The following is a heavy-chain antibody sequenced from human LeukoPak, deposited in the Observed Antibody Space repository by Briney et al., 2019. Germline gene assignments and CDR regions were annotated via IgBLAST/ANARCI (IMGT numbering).Heavy chain of an antibody. J-gene: IGHJ3*02. CDR1: GCPFTSYG. D-gene: IGHD6-13*01. V-gene: IGHV1-18*04. Sequence: AAVEASFKASGCPFTSYGISWGRRAPGQGGGWMGWIISYNGNTNYTQKLQGRVTITTDTSTSTAYMELRSLRSDDTAVYYCARDRPQLVPGAFDIWGQGTMVTVSS. CDR3: ARDRPQLVPGAFDI. CDR2: IISYNGNT.